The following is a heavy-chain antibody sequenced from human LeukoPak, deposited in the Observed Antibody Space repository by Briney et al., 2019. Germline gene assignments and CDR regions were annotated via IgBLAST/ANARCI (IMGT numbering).Heavy chain of an antibody. CDR1: GFTFDDYA. V-gene: IGHV3-9*03. Sequence: GRSLRLSCAASGFTFDDYAMHWVRQAPGKGLEWVSGISWNSGSIGYADSMKGRFTISRDNAKNSLYLQMNSLRAEDMALYYCAKSRGHSSSWYLDAFDIWGQGTMVTVSS. CDR2: ISWNSGSI. J-gene: IGHJ3*02. CDR3: AKSRGHSSSWYLDAFDI. D-gene: IGHD6-13*01.